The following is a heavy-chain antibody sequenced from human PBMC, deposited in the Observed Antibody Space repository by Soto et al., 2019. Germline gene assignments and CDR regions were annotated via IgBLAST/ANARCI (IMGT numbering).Heavy chain of an antibody. CDR2: IDTDGSRK. Sequence: PGGSLRLSCAASGFNFNTYWMYWVRQAPGKGLEWVANIDTDGSRKNYVDSVKGRFIISRDNAKNSLFLQMNSLRAEDTAVYYCAKGSGWEPDYWGQGTLVTVSS. CDR1: GFNFNTYW. CDR3: AKGSGWEPDY. V-gene: IGHV3-7*03. J-gene: IGHJ4*02. D-gene: IGHD6-19*01.